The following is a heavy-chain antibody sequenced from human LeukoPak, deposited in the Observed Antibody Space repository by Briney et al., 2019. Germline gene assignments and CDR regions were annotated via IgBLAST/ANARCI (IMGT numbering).Heavy chain of an antibody. V-gene: IGHV4-34*01. J-gene: IGHJ5*02. CDR1: GFTFSSYW. D-gene: IGHD6-13*01. CDR3: VRWSAAVPKMFDP. Sequence: GSLRLSCAASGFTFSSYWMSWARQPPGKGLEWIGEINHSGSATYNPSLKSRVTISVDTSKNQFSLNLRSVTAADTAVYYCVRWSAAVPKMFDPWGQGTRVTVSS. CDR2: INHSGSA.